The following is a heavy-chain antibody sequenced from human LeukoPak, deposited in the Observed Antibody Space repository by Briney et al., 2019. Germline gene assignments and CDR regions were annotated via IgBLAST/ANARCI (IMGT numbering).Heavy chain of an antibody. Sequence: SETLSLTCTVSGGSINNTLFYWGWIRQPPGKGLEWIGTVYYDGINYSSPSLKSRVATSVDTSKNQFSLKLSSVTAADTAVYYCARGPLRYFDWLSPYGMDVWGQGTTVTVSS. J-gene: IGHJ6*02. D-gene: IGHD3-9*01. CDR3: ARGPLRYFDWLSPYGMDV. CDR2: VYYDGIN. CDR1: GGSINNTLFY. V-gene: IGHV4-39*07.